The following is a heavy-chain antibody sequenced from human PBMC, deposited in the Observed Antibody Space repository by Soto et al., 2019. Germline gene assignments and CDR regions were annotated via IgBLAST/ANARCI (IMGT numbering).Heavy chain of an antibody. CDR3: ARDRGHSSSWDYFDY. D-gene: IGHD6-13*01. CDR1: GYTFASYY. V-gene: IGHV1-46*01. Sequence: GASVKVSCKASGYTFASYYMHWVRQAPGQGLEWLGIINPSGGSTSYAQKFRGRVTMTRDTSTSTVYMELSSLRSEDTAVYYCARDRGHSSSWDYFDYWALGTLVTVSS. J-gene: IGHJ4*02. CDR2: INPSGGST.